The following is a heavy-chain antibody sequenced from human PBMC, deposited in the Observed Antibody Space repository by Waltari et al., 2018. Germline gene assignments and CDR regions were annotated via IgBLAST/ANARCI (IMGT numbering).Heavy chain of an antibody. CDR2: SSWDGGST. J-gene: IGHJ6*02. Sequence: EVQLVESGGVVVQPGGSLRLSCAASGFTFDDYAMHWVRQAPGKGLGWVSRSSWDGGSTYYADSVKGRFTISRDNSKNSLYLQMNSLRAEDTALYYCAKDIEWEPHYGMDVWGQGTTVTVSS. V-gene: IGHV3-43D*04. CDR1: GFTFDDYA. D-gene: IGHD1-26*01. CDR3: AKDIEWEPHYGMDV.